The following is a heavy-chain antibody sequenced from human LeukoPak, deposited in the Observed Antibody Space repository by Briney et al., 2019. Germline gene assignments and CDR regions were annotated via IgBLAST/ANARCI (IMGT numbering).Heavy chain of an antibody. CDR1: GGTFNSYA. V-gene: IGHV1-69*05. J-gene: IGHJ6*03. CDR3: ARGGWVQQKYYMDV. Sequence: ASVKVSCKASGGTFNSYAISWVRQAPGQGLEWMGGIIPIFATTNHAQKFQSRVTITTDESRTTAYMELSSLRSEDTAVYYCARGGWVQQKYYMDVWCKGTTVTVSS. D-gene: IGHD5-24*01. CDR2: IIPIFATT.